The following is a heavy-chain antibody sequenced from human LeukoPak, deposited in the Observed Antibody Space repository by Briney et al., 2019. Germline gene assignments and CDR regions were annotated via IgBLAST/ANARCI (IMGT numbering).Heavy chain of an antibody. V-gene: IGHV3-30*18. Sequence: PGGSLRLSCAASGFTFSNYGMHWVRQAPGKGLEWVAIISYDGSNKYYADSVKGRFTISRGNSKNTLYLQMNSLRAEDTAVYYCAKDNEDYWGQGTLVTVSS. CDR3: AKDNEDY. J-gene: IGHJ4*02. CDR1: GFTFSNYG. D-gene: IGHD2-8*01. CDR2: ISYDGSNK.